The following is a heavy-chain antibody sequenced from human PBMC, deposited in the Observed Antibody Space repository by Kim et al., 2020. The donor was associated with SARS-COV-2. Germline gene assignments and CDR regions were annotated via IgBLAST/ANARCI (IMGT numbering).Heavy chain of an antibody. D-gene: IGHD6-13*01. V-gene: IGHV1-8*01. CDR1: GYTFTSYD. Sequence: ASVKVSCKASGYTFTSYDINWVRQATGQGLEWMGWMNPNSGNTGYAQKFQGRVTMTRNTSISTAYMELSSLRSEDTAVYYCARASSSWYEFDPWGQGTLVTVSS. J-gene: IGHJ5*02. CDR3: ARASSSWYEFDP. CDR2: MNPNSGNT.